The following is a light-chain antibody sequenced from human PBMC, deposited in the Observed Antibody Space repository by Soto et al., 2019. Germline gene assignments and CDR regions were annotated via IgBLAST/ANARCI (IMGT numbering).Light chain of an antibody. CDR1: SSNIGNNA. CDR2: SDA. CDR3: ETWDDLLSVRM. V-gene: IGLV1-36*01. J-gene: IGLJ3*02. Sequence: QSVLTPPPSVSGAPRQRVTSSCSGSSSNIGNNAVNWYQLLPGKAPRLLIYSDALLPSGVPDRFSGSKSGTSASLAISGLQSADEADYYCETWDDLLSVRMFGGGTKLTVL.